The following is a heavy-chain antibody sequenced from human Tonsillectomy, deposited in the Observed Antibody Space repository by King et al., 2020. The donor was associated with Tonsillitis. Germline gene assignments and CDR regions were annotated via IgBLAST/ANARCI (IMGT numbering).Heavy chain of an antibody. Sequence: QLQESGPGLVKPSETLSLTCTVSGGSISGTYWSWIRQPPGRGLEWIGWIFYSGNTFYNPSLKSRVTISVDTSKNQFSLRLTSVTAADTAIYYCARYGTSNYKYLDYWGQGTLVTVSS. CDR1: GGSISGTY. J-gene: IGHJ4*02. V-gene: IGHV4-59*01. CDR2: IFYSGNT. D-gene: IGHD1-14*01. CDR3: ARYGTSNYKYLDY.